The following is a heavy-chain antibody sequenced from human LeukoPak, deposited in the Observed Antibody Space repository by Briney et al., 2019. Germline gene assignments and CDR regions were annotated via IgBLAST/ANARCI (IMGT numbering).Heavy chain of an antibody. CDR2: IYYSGST. Sequence: SETLSLTCTVSGGSISSSSYYWGWIRQPPGKGLEWIGNIYYSGSTYYNPSLKSRVTISVDTSKNQFSLKLSSVTAADTAVYYCARSYDCSSTSCYILGYYFDYWGQGTLVTVSS. CDR3: ARSYDCSSTSCYILGYYFDY. CDR1: GGSISSSSYY. D-gene: IGHD2-2*02. J-gene: IGHJ4*02. V-gene: IGHV4-39*07.